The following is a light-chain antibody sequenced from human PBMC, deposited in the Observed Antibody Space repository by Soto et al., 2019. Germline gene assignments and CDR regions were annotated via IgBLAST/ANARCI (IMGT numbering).Light chain of an antibody. Sequence: EIVLTQSPGTLSLSPGERATLSCRASQSVDTNYLAWYLQKPGQAPRLLIYGASNRATGIPDRFSGSGSGTAFTLTISRLEPEDLAVDYGQQYCSSPRAVGLGTKLESK. V-gene: IGKV3-20*01. J-gene: IGKJ2*01. CDR1: QSVDTNY. CDR3: QQYCSSPRA. CDR2: GAS.